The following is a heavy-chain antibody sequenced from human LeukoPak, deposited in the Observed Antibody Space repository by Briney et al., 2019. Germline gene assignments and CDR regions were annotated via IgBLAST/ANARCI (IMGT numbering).Heavy chain of an antibody. Sequence: GGSLRLSCAASGFTFTTYAMSWVRQAPGKGLEWVSVISAGGGSTFYADSVKGHFTISRENSKNIVYLQMNSLRVEDTAVYYCVAGGIAGGRWAFGIWGQGTMVTVSS. CDR1: GFTFTTYA. D-gene: IGHD6-13*01. CDR2: ISAGGGST. V-gene: IGHV3-23*01. J-gene: IGHJ3*02. CDR3: VAGGIAGGRWAFGI.